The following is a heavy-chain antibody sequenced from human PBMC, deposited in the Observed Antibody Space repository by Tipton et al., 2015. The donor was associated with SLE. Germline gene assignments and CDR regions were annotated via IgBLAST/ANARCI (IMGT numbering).Heavy chain of an antibody. CDR3: AREARGAEYFQH. CDR2: IYSGGNT. J-gene: IGHJ1*01. CDR1: GFTVSSNY. D-gene: IGHD3-10*01. V-gene: IGHV3-66*02. Sequence: SLRLSCAASGFTVSSNYMSWVRQAPGKGLEWVSVIYSGGNTYYADSVKGRFTISRDNSMNTLYLQMNSLRAEDTAVYYCAREARGAEYFQHWGQGTLVTVSS.